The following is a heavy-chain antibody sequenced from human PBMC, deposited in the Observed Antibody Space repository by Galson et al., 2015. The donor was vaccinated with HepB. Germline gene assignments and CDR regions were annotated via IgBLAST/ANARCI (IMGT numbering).Heavy chain of an antibody. CDR2: IGSSGSDT. J-gene: IGHJ4*02. V-gene: IGHV3-23*01. D-gene: IGHD4-11*01. CDR3: AKGPTVPNEDY. Sequence: SLRLSCAASGFTFSSYAMSWVRQAPGKGLEWVSAIGSSGSDTYYADSVKGRFTISRDNSKNTVFLQMNSLRAEDTAVYYCAKGPTVPNEDYWGQGTLVTVSS. CDR1: GFTFSSYA.